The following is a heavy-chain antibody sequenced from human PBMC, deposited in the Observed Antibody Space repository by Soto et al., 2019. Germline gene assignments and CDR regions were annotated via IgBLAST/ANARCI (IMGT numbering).Heavy chain of an antibody. CDR2: INPNSGDP. CDR3: ATAIVVALCLDS. Sequence: VKVSCKASGYTLSDCYIQWVRQAPGQGLEWMGWINPNSGDPNYAQKFQGRVTMSRDTSINTAYMELRWLRSEDTAVYYCATAIVVALCLDSGGHGTLVTVSP. CDR1: GYTLSDCY. J-gene: IGHJ5*01. D-gene: IGHD3-22*01. V-gene: IGHV1-2*02.